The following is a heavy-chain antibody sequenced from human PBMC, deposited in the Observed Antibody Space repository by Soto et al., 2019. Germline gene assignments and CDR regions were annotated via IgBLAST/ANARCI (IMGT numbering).Heavy chain of an antibody. CDR1: GGFLDRSY. Sequence: QVQLQESGPRLVKPAETLSLTCTVSGGFLDRSYWSWIRQSPGKGLEWIGYVYESGSTSYNPSLKSRVAVSVDMSKNHFSLTLTCVTAADTAVYYCVRHLPVPMAVGSFDIWGRGTLITVSS. D-gene: IGHD2-8*01. CDR2: VYESGST. J-gene: IGHJ3*02. CDR3: VRHLPVPMAVGSFDI. V-gene: IGHV4-59*08.